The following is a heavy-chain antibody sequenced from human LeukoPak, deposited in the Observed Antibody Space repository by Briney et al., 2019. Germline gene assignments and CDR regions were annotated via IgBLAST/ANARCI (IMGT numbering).Heavy chain of an antibody. CDR1: GFTFSSFY. V-gene: IGHV3-74*01. CDR2: ISGDGSST. CDR3: SKKALSTGFSHYDI. J-gene: IGHJ3*02. Sequence: AGGSLRLSCAASGFTFSSFYMHWVRHVPGKGLVWVSRISGDGSSTTYVDSVKGRFTISRDNAKNTLYLQMNNLRAEDTALYYCSKKALSTGFSHYDIWGLGTMVTVSS. D-gene: IGHD1-1*01.